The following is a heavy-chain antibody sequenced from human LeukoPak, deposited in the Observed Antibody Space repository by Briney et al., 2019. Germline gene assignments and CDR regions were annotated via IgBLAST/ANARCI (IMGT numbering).Heavy chain of an antibody. CDR1: GGSINSYF. J-gene: IGHJ3*02. CDR2: IYTSGNT. D-gene: IGHD7-27*01. V-gene: IGHV4-4*07. CDR3: AREVTGVGAFDI. Sequence: SETLSLTCTVSGGSINSYFWSWIRQPAGKGLEWIGRIYTSGNTNYNPSLKSRVTISVDTSKNQFSLKLSSVTAADTAVYYCAREVTGVGAFDIWGQGTMVTVSS.